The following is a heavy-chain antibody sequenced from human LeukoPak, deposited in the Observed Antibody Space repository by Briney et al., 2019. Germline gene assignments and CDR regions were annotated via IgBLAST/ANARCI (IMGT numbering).Heavy chain of an antibody. D-gene: IGHD1-7*01. Sequence: PSETLSLTCIVPGGSISSSSYYWAWIRQSPGKGLEWIGTFSSGGSAYYNPSLTSRVSISKDTSDNQFSLRLYSVTAADTAVYYCARKQTGTMYDYWGQGTLVTVSS. V-gene: IGHV4-39*07. CDR2: FSSGGSA. CDR3: ARKQTGTMYDY. CDR1: GGSISSSSYY. J-gene: IGHJ4*02.